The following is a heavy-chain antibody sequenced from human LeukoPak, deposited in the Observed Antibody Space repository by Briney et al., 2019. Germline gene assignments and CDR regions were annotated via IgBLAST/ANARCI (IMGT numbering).Heavy chain of an antibody. J-gene: IGHJ4*02. CDR3: AREYSSGWPYDY. Sequence: GASVKVSCKASGYTFTSYYTHWVRQAPGQGLEWMGIINPSGGSTSYAQKFQGRVTMTRDTSTSTVYMELSSLRSEDTAVYYCAREYSSGWPYDYWGQGTLVTVSS. V-gene: IGHV1-46*01. D-gene: IGHD6-19*01. CDR2: INPSGGST. CDR1: GYTFTSYY.